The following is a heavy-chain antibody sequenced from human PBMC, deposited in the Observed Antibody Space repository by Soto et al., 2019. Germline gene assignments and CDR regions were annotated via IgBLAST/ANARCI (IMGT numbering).Heavy chain of an antibody. CDR1: GYTFTSYY. CDR3: ARDERGPPVRKSLQSPTPMHSFDY. Sequence: GASVKVSCKASGYTFTSYYMHWVRQAPGQGLEWMGIINPSGGSTSYAQKFQGRVTMTRDTSTSTVYMELSSLRSEDTAVYYCARDERGPPVRKSLQSPTPMHSFDYWGQGTLVTVSS. D-gene: IGHD4-4*01. J-gene: IGHJ4*02. V-gene: IGHV1-46*01. CDR2: INPSGGST.